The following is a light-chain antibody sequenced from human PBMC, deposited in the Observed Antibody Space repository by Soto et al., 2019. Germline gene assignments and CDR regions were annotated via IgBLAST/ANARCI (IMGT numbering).Light chain of an antibody. CDR3: QKHNSAPRT. Sequence: DIQMTQSPSSLSASVGDRVTITCRASQGISNYLAWYQQKPGKVPKLLIYAASTLQSGVASRFSGSGSGTDFTLTISSLQREDVATYHCQKHNSAPRTFDQGTKVEI. CDR2: AAS. CDR1: QGISNY. J-gene: IGKJ1*01. V-gene: IGKV1-27*01.